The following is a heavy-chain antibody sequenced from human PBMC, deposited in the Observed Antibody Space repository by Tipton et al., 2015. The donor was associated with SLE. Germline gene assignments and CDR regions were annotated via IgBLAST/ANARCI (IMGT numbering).Heavy chain of an antibody. D-gene: IGHD2-21*01. J-gene: IGHJ4*02. CDR1: GFTFSRYW. CDR3: TTESDGVMEY. CDR2: INVEGTYT. V-gene: IGHV3-74*01. Sequence: SLRLSCAASGFTFSRYWMHWVRQAPGKGLVWVSRINVEGTYTLYADSVKGRFTVSRDNAKNTLYLQMNSLRAEDTAVYYCTTESDGVMEYWGQGALVTVSS.